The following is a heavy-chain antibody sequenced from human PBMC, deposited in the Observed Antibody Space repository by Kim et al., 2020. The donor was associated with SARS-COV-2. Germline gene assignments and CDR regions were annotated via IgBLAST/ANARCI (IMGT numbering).Heavy chain of an antibody. V-gene: IGHV4-59*09. D-gene: IGHD3-10*01. J-gene: IGHJ5*02. CDR3: ARGSYGSGKNWFDP. Sequence: NPPLKSRVTITGDTAKNQCSLKLSSVTAADTAVYYCARGSYGSGKNWFDPWGQGTLVTVSS.